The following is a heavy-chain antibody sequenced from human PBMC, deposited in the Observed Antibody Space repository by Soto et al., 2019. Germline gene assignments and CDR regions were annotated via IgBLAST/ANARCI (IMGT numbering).Heavy chain of an antibody. J-gene: IGHJ3*02. D-gene: IGHD6-19*01. CDR1: GYSFTSYW. CDR2: IYPGDSDT. V-gene: IGHV5-51*01. Sequence: PGDPLKISCKGSGYSFTSYWIGWLRQMPGKGLEWMGLIYPGDSDTRYSPSFQGQVTISADKSISTAYLQWSSLKASDTAMYYCARHGIKQWLDRGIWGQGTMVTVSS. CDR3: ARHGIKQWLDRGI.